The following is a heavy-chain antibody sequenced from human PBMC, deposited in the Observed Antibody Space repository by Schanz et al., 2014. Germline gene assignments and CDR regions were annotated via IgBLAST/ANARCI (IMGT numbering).Heavy chain of an antibody. V-gene: IGHV3-30*04. D-gene: IGHD2-15*01. J-gene: IGHJ4*02. Sequence: QVQLVESGGGVVQPGRSLRLSCAASGFTFSSYAMHWVRRAPGKGLEWVALISYDGNNKYYADSVKGRFTISRDNSKNTLYLRMISLRAEDTAMFYCAREIPAGGHFDYWGQGTLVSVSS. CDR2: ISYDGNNK. CDR1: GFTFSSYA. CDR3: AREIPAGGHFDY.